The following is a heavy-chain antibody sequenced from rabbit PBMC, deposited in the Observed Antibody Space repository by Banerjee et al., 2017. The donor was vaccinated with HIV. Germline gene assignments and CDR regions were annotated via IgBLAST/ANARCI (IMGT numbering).Heavy chain of an antibody. V-gene: IGHV1S7*01. CDR3: ALSFSFIHYFAL. CDR2: IDPVFGIT. J-gene: IGHJ6*01. D-gene: IGHD1-1*01. CDR1: GFTLSSYY. Sequence: QLEESAGGLVQPGGSLQLSCKASGFTLSSYYMNWVRQAPGKGLEWIGYIDPVFGITYYASWMHALFSISSLHPPITFFLPLPNLPASSSSSFFCALSFSFIHYFALWGPGTLVTVS.